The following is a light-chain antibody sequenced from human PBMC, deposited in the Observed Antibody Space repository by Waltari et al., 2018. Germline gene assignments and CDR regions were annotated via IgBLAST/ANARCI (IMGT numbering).Light chain of an antibody. CDR2: RNN. Sequence: QSVLTPPPSASGTPGQRVTISLSGSGSKIGSNHVYWSQQLPGTAPKLLIDRNNQRPSGVPDRFSGSKSGTSASLAISGLRSEDEADYYCAAWDDSLSGWVFGGGTKLTVL. CDR3: AAWDDSLSGWV. CDR1: GSKIGSNH. V-gene: IGLV1-47*01. J-gene: IGLJ3*02.